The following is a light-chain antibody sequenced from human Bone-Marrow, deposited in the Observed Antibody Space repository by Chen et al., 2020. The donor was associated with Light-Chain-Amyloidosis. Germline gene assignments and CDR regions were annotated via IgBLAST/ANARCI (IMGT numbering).Light chain of an antibody. CDR2: AVS. Sequence: QSALTQPASVSGSPGQSITISCTGTSGDVGTYNYVSCYQQHPGKAPKVMIYAVSNRPSGVSNRFSGSKAGNTASLTISGLQAEDEADYYCSSFTSSSSYVFGPGTKVTVL. CDR1: SGDVGTYNY. V-gene: IGLV2-14*01. J-gene: IGLJ1*01. CDR3: SSFTSSSSYV.